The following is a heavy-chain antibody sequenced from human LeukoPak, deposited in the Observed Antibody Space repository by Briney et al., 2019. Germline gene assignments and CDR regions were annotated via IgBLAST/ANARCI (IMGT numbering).Heavy chain of an antibody. CDR3: ARGLGWLDP. J-gene: IGHJ5*02. V-gene: IGHV5-10-1*01. CDR2: INPSDSYT. Sequence: GESLKISCQGSGYTFGNNWITWVRQMPGKGLEWMGKINPSDSYTDYNPPFQGHVTISADKSISTAYLQWSSLKASDTAIYYCARGLGWLDPWGQGTLVTVSS. CDR1: GYTFGNNW.